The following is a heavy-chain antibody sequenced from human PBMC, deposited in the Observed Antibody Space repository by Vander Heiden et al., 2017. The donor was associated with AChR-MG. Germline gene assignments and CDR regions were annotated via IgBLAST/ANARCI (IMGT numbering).Heavy chain of an antibody. CDR1: GFTFTSYD. V-gene: IGHV1-8*01. Sequence: QVQLVQSGAEVKKPGASVKVSCKASGFTFTSYDINWVQQATGQGLEWMGWMSPKSGNTGYAQKFQGRVTMTRNTSISTAYMELSSLTSEDTAVYYCARGDYYDTSGGTWGQGTLVTVSS. CDR2: MSPKSGNT. CDR3: ARGDYYDTSGGT. J-gene: IGHJ5*02. D-gene: IGHD3-22*01.